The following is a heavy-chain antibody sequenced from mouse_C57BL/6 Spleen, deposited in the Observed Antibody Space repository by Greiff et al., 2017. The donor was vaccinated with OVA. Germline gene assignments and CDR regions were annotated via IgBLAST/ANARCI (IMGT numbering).Heavy chain of an antibody. J-gene: IGHJ3*01. V-gene: IGHV1-42*01. CDR1: GYSFTGYY. CDR2: INPSTGGT. D-gene: IGHD1-1*01. CDR3: ARDGSD. Sequence: VQLKQSGPELVKPGASVKISCKASGYSFTGYYMNWVKQSPEKSLEWIGEINPSTGGTTYNQKFKAKATLTVDKSSSTAYMQLKSLTSEDSAVYYCARDGSDWGQGTLVTVSA.